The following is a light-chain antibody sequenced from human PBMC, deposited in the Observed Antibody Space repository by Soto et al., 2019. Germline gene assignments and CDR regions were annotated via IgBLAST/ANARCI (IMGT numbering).Light chain of an antibody. V-gene: IGKV4-1*01. CDR2: WAS. CDR1: QSVLYNSNNMNY. CDR3: QQYYGTPFT. J-gene: IGKJ3*01. Sequence: DIVMTQSPESLAVSLGERATINCKSSQSVLYNSNNMNYLAWYQQKPGQSPKLLIYWASTRESGVPDRFSGSGSGTDFTLTISSLQAEDVAIYYCQQYYGTPFTFGPGTKVDIK.